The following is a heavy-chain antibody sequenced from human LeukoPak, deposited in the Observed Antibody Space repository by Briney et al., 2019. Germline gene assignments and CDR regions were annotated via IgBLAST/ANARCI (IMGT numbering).Heavy chain of an antibody. CDR3: AREEQQLDYYYYGMAV. J-gene: IGHJ6*02. V-gene: IGHV1-2*02. CDR2: MNLNSVGT. D-gene: IGHD6-13*01. Sequence: GASVKVFCKASGYTFTGYYRHGVRQAPGQGLEWMGWMNLNSVGTNTAQKFQERVTMTRDTSISTDYMDLSRLRSDDTAVYYCAREEQQLDYYYYGMAVWGQGTTATVSS. CDR1: GYTFTGYY.